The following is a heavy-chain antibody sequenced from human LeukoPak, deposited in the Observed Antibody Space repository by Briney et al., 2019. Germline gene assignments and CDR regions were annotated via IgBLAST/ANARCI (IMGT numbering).Heavy chain of an antibody. CDR1: GGSFSGYY. CDR2: INHSGST. V-gene: IGHV4-34*01. D-gene: IGHD6-19*01. Sequence: SETLSLTCAVYGGSFSGYYWSWIRQPPGKGLEWIGEINHSGSTNYNPSLKSRVTISVDTSKNQFSLKLSSVTAADTAVYYCAGGVSSGWPRAKYYYYYMDVWGKGTTVTVSS. CDR3: AGGVSSGWPRAKYYYYYMDV. J-gene: IGHJ6*03.